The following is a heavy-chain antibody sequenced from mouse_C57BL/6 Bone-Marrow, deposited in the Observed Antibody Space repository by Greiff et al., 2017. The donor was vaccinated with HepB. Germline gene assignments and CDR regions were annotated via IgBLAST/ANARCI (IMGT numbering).Heavy chain of an antibody. D-gene: IGHD2-4*01. CDR1: GYTFTEYT. Sequence: VKLVESGAELVKPGASVKLSCKASGYTFTEYTIHWVKQRSGQGLEWIGWFYPGSGSIKYNEKFKDKATLTADKSSSTVYMELSRLTSEDSAVYFCARHEDRYYDYDYWGQGTTLTVSS. J-gene: IGHJ2*01. V-gene: IGHV1-62-2*01. CDR3: ARHEDRYYDYDY. CDR2: FYPGSGSI.